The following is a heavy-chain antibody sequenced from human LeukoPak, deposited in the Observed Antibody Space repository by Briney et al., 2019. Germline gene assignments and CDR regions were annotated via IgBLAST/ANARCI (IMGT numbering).Heavy chain of an antibody. CDR1: GYTFTGYY. Sequence: ASVKLSCKASGYTFTGYYMHWVRQAPGQGLEWMGWINPNSGGTNYAQKLQGRVTMTTDTSTSTAYMELRSLRSDDTAVYYCARSSLSGYYLVDYWGQGTLVTVSS. J-gene: IGHJ4*02. CDR2: INPNSGGT. D-gene: IGHD3-22*01. CDR3: ARSSLSGYYLVDY. V-gene: IGHV1-2*02.